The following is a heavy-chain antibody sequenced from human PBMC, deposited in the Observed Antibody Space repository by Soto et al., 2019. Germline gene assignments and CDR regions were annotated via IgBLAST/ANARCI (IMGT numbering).Heavy chain of an antibody. V-gene: IGHV1-18*01. CDR1: GYTFTSYG. Sequence: GASVKVSFKASGYTFTSYGISWVRQAPGQGLEWMGWISAYNGNTNYAQKLQGRVTMTTDTSTSTVYMELRSLRSDDTAVYYCANYYYDSSGYVGGFDYWGQGTLVTVSS. CDR3: ANYYYDSSGYVGGFDY. D-gene: IGHD3-22*01. J-gene: IGHJ4*02. CDR2: ISAYNGNT.